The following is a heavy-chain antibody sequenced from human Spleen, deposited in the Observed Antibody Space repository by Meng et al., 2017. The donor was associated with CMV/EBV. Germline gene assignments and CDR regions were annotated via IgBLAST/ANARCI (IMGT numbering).Heavy chain of an antibody. J-gene: IGHJ4*02. Sequence: GGSLRLSCAASGSIFSSYWMHWVRQAPGKGPVWVSRINSDGSTYYADSVKGRFTISRDNSKNTLYLQMNSLRAEDTAVYYCAKDSSSGHPNYWGQGTLVTVSS. CDR2: INSDGST. CDR1: GSIFSSYW. D-gene: IGHD6-19*01. V-gene: IGHV3-74*01. CDR3: AKDSSSGHPNY.